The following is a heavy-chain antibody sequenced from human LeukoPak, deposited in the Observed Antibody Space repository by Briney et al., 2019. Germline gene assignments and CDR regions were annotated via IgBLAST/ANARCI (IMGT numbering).Heavy chain of an antibody. CDR1: GFTFSSYG. Sequence: PGGSLRLSCAASGFTFSSYGMHWVRQAPGKGLEWVAFIRYDGSNKYYADSVKGRFTISRDNSKNTLYLQMNSLRAEDTAVYYCAKVPRTATGTSNWFDPWGQGTLVTVS. J-gene: IGHJ5*02. D-gene: IGHD1-1*01. CDR3: AKVPRTATGTSNWFDP. CDR2: IRYDGSNK. V-gene: IGHV3-30*02.